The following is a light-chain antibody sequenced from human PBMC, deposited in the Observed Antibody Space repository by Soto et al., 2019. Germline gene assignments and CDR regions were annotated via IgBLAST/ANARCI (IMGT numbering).Light chain of an antibody. CDR1: QSVSSIY. J-gene: IGKJ4*01. CDR2: GAS. Sequence: EIVLTQSPGTLSLSPGERATLSCRASQSVSSIYLAWYQQKPGQAPRLLIYGASSRATGIPDRFSGSGSGTDFTLTISRLEPEDVGVYYCMQALQTAQLTFGGGTKVDIK. V-gene: IGKV3-20*01. CDR3: MQALQTAQLT.